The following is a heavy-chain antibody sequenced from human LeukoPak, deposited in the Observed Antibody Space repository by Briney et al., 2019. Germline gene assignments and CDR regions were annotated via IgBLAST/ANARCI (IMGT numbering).Heavy chain of an antibody. Sequence: GGSLRLSCSASGFTFSTYAMYWVRQAPGKGLEYVSAISSDGGRAYHADSVKGRFTISRDNSKNTLFLQTSSLRAEDTAVYYCVRRGSSWFHDYWGQGTLVTVSS. CDR1: GFTFSTYA. V-gene: IGHV3-64D*09. CDR2: ISSDGGRA. J-gene: IGHJ4*02. CDR3: VRRGSSWFHDY. D-gene: IGHD6-13*01.